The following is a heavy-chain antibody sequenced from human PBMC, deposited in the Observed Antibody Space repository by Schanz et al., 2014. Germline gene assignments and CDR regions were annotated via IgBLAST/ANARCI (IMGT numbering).Heavy chain of an antibody. Sequence: QVQLVESGGGVVQPGRSLRLSCAASGFTMITYAMHWVRQPPGKGLEWVAIITYDGSNTYHADSVKGRFTISRDNSKNTLFLQMNSLRPDDTAVYYCARGYSNIWSPMAYWSQGTLVAVSS. J-gene: IGHJ4*02. D-gene: IGHD6-13*01. CDR3: ARGYSNIWSPMAY. V-gene: IGHV3-30*04. CDR2: ITYDGSNT. CDR1: GFTMITYA.